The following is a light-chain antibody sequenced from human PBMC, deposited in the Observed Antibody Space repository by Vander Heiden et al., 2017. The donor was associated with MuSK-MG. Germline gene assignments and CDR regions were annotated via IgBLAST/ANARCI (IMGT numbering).Light chain of an antibody. V-gene: IGKV3-15*01. CDR1: QSVSSN. CDR2: GAS. CDR3: QQYDNWRT. Sequence: DIVMTQSPATLSVSPGERATLSCRKSQSVSSNLAGYQQKSGQAPRLLIYGASIRATGIPARFSGSGSGTEFTLTISSLQSEDFALYYCQQYDNWRTFGQGTKVEVK. J-gene: IGKJ1*01.